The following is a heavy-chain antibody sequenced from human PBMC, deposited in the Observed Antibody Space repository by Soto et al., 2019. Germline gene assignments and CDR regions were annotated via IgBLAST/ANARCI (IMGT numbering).Heavy chain of an antibody. V-gene: IGHV3-48*01. CDR2: ISSSSTI. CDR3: ARGQYAGDY. D-gene: IGHD2-8*01. CDR1: GFTFSSYS. Sequence: GGSLRLSCAASGFTFSSYSMNWVRQAPGKGLEWVSYISSSSTIYYADSVKGRFTISRDNAKNSLYLQMNSLRAEDTAVYYCARGQYAGDYWGQGTLVTVSS. J-gene: IGHJ4*02.